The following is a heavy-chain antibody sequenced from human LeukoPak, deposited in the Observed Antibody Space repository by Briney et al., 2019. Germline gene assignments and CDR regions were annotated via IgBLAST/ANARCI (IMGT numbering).Heavy chain of an antibody. Sequence: PSETLSLTCTVSGGSISSYYWSWIRRPPGKGLEWIGYIYYSGSTNFNPSLKSRVTISVDTSKNQFSLKLSSVTAADTAVYYCARLGSPQGYGGNKAFDIWGHGTMVTVSS. V-gene: IGHV4-59*01. CDR1: GGSISSYY. J-gene: IGHJ3*02. CDR2: IYYSGST. D-gene: IGHD4-23*01. CDR3: ARLGSPQGYGGNKAFDI.